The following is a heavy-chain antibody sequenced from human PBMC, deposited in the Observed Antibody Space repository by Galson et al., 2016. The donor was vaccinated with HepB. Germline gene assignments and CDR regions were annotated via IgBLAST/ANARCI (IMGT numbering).Heavy chain of an antibody. CDR1: GLTFSTYA. D-gene: IGHD4-17*01. J-gene: IGHJ3*01. V-gene: IGHV3-23*01. CDR3: ARDPNGDYFGAFDF. CDR2: VTGSGSWT. Sequence: SLRLSCAASGLTFSTYAMTWVRPAPGKGLEWLSSVTGSGSWTYYADSVKGRLTISRDNSKNTLYLQMNSLRAEDTAVYYCARDPNGDYFGAFDFWGQGTMVTVPS.